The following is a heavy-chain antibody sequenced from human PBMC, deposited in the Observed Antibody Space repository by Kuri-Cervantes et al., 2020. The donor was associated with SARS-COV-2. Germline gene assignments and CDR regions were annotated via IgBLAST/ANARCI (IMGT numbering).Heavy chain of an antibody. CDR1: GGSFSGYH. J-gene: IGHJ4*02. CDR2: INHSGST. Sequence: SQTLSLTCAVYGGSFSGYHWSWIRQPPGKGLEWIGEINHSGSTNYNPSLKSRVTISVDTSKNQSSLKLSSVTDADTAVYYCARGRYYYGSGSPNFDYWGQGTLVTVSS. CDR3: ARGRYYYGSGSPNFDY. V-gene: IGHV4-34*01. D-gene: IGHD3-10*01.